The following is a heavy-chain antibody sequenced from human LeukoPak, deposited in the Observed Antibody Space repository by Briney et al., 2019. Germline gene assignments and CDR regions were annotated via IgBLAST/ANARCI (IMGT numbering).Heavy chain of an antibody. D-gene: IGHD1-26*01. J-gene: IGHJ5*02. V-gene: IGHV5-51*01. Sequence: GGSLKISFKGSGYRFTSYWIGWVRPMPGKGLEWMGIIYPGDSDTRYSPSFQGQVTISADKSISTAYLQWSSLKASDTAMYYCARQEEGSYSWFAPWGQGTLVTVSS. CDR1: GYRFTSYW. CDR3: ARQEEGSYSWFAP. CDR2: IYPGDSDT.